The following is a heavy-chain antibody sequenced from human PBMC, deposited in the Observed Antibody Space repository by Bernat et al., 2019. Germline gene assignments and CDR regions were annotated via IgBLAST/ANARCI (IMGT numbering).Heavy chain of an antibody. CDR2: IKQDGSEK. CDR1: GFTFSSYW. J-gene: IGHJ4*02. CDR3: ARGIPYYYGSGSYYNHLDY. Sequence: EVQLVESGGGLVQPGGSLRLSCAASGFTFSSYWMSWVRQAPGKGLEWVANIKQDGSEKYYVDSVKGRFTISRDNAKNSLYLQMNSLRAEDTAVYYCARGIPYYYGSGSYYNHLDYWGQGTLVTVSS. V-gene: IGHV3-7*03. D-gene: IGHD3-10*01.